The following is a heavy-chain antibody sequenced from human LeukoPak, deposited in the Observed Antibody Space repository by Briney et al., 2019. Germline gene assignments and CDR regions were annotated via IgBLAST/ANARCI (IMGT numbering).Heavy chain of an antibody. Sequence: SETLSLTCAVYGGSFSGYYWSWIRQPPGKGLEWIGEINHSGSTNYNPSLKSRVTMSADTPKNQFSLKMSYVTAADTAVYYCARGRYYYDSRGWWSDPWGQGTLVTVSS. D-gene: IGHD3-22*01. V-gene: IGHV4-34*01. CDR3: ARGRYYYDSRGWWSDP. CDR1: GGSFSGYY. CDR2: INHSGST. J-gene: IGHJ5*02.